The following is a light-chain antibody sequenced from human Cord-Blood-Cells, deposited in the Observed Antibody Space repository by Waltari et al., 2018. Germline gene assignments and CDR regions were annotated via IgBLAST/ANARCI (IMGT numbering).Light chain of an antibody. Sequence: EIVLTQSPGTLSLSPGERATLSCRASQSVSSSYLAWYQQKPGQAPRLLIDGASSRATGIPDRFRGSGSGTDFTRTISRLEPEDVAVYYCQQYGSSRWTCGQGTKVEIK. CDR3: QQYGSSRWT. CDR2: GAS. J-gene: IGKJ1*01. CDR1: QSVSSSY. V-gene: IGKV3-20*01.